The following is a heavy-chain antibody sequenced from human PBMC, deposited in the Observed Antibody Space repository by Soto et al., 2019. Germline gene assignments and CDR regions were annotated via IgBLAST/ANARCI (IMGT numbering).Heavy chain of an antibody. V-gene: IGHV3-23*01. J-gene: IGHJ3*02. D-gene: IGHD6-19*01. CDR3: ARVKAQILSSGWYGGDDI. CDR2: IRGSGGNT. Sequence: EVQLLESGGGLVQPGGSLRLSCAASGFTFSTYAMSWVRQAPGKGLEWVATIRGSGGNTHYAYSVKGRFTTSRDNSENTVYLPMNSLRAEDTDVYYCARVKAQILSSGWYGGDDIWGHGTMVTVSS. CDR1: GFTFSTYA.